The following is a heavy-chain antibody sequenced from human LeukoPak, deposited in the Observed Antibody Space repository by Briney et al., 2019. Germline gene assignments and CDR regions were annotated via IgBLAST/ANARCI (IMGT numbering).Heavy chain of an antibody. J-gene: IGHJ4*02. CDR1: GFTFSSYS. Sequence: GGSLRLSCAASGFTFSSYSMSWVRQAPGKGLEWVSGISGSGDSTYYADSVKGRFTISRDNAKNSLYLQMNSLRAEDTAVYYCARVGATYYYDGTTDYWGQGTLVTVSS. V-gene: IGHV3-23*01. CDR2: ISGSGDST. CDR3: ARVGATYYYDGTTDY. D-gene: IGHD3-22*01.